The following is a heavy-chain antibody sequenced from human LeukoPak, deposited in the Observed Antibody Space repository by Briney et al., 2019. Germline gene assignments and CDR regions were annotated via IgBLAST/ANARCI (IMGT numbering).Heavy chain of an antibody. CDR1: GGSISSSNW. Sequence: SETLSLTCAVSGGSISSSNWWSWVRQPPGKGLEWIGEISHSGSTNYNPSLKSRVTISLDTSKNQFSLKLTSVTAADTALYYCATRNARRAPNWFDPWGQGTLVTVSS. CDR2: ISHSGST. CDR3: ATRNARRAPNWFDP. D-gene: IGHD1-1*01. V-gene: IGHV4-4*02. J-gene: IGHJ5*02.